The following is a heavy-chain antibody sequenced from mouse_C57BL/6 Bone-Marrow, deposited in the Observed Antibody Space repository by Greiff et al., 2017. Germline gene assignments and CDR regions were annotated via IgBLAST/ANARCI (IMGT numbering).Heavy chain of an antibody. J-gene: IGHJ4*01. CDR1: GFTFSNYW. CDR3: TTVSYYAMDY. V-gene: IGHV6-3*01. D-gene: IGHD6-2*01. CDR2: IRLKSDNYAT. Sequence: EVKVEESGGGLVQPGGSMKLSCVASGFTFSNYWMNWVRQSPEKGLEWVAQIRLKSDNYATHYADSVKGRFTISRDDSKSSVYLQMNNLRAEDTGIYYCTTVSYYAMDYWGQGTSVTVSS.